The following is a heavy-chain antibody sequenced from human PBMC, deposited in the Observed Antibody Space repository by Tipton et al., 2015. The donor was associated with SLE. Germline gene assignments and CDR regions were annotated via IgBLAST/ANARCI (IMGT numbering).Heavy chain of an antibody. V-gene: IGHV4-31*02. Sequence: LRLSCTVSVDSISSGAYYWSWSRQHPGKGLEWMAYIYYSGRTYYNPSLTSRVTISVDTSKNQFSLRLSSMTAADTAAYYCARDPFGYSGQNWFVSWGQGMLVTVSS. CDR1: VDSISSGAYY. CDR3: ARDPFGYSGQNWFVS. D-gene: IGHD5-12*01. CDR2: IYYSGRT. J-gene: IGHJ5*01.